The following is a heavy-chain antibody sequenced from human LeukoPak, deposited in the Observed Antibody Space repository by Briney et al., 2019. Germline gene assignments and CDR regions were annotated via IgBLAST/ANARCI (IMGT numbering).Heavy chain of an antibody. CDR1: GYTFTGHS. Sequence: GVSVKVSCKASGYTFTGHSIHWVRQAPGQGLEWMGWVSPKSGGTKYAQKFQGRVTMTRDTSISTAYMELTSLRSDDTAVYYCARDPGVTNWFDPWGQGTLVTVSS. J-gene: IGHJ5*02. CDR3: ARDPGVTNWFDP. CDR2: VSPKSGGT. V-gene: IGHV1-2*02. D-gene: IGHD2-21*02.